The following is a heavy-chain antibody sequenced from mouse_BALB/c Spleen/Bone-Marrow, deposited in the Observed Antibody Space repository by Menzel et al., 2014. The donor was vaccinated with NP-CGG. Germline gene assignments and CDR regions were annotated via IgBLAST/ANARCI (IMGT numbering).Heavy chain of an antibody. CDR1: GFSFSYYA. V-gene: IGHV5-6-4*01. CDR3: TREPLRPYFFDY. D-gene: IGHD2-12*01. J-gene: IGHJ2*01. CDR2: ISSGAIT. Sequence: EVQVVESGGGLVKPGGSLKLSCAASGFSFSYYAMSWVRQTPEKRLEWVASISSGAITYYPDSVKGRFTISRDNAKNTLYLQMSSLKSEDTAMYYCTREPLRPYFFDYWGQGTTLTVSS.